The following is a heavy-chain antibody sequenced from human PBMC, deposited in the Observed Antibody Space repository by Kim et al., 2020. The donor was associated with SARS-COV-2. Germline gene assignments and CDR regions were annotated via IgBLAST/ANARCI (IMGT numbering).Heavy chain of an antibody. J-gene: IGHJ4*02. D-gene: IGHD3-10*01. Sequence: SQNFQDRVTITRDTSASTAYMELSSLRSEDTAVYYCARDYYDSGTYSRDYWGQGTLVTVSS. CDR3: ARDYYDSGTYSRDY. V-gene: IGHV1-3*01.